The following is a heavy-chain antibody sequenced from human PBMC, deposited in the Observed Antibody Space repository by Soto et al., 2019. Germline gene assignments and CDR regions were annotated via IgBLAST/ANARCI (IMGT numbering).Heavy chain of an antibody. D-gene: IGHD3-22*01. Sequence: ASVKVSCKASGGTFSSYAISWVRQAPGQGLEWMGGIIPIFGTANYARKFQGRVTITADKSTSTAYMELSSLRSEDTAVYYCARPRDYYDSSGYSSWFDPWGQGTLVTVSS. V-gene: IGHV1-69*06. CDR3: ARPRDYYDSSGYSSWFDP. CDR2: IIPIFGTA. J-gene: IGHJ5*02. CDR1: GGTFSSYA.